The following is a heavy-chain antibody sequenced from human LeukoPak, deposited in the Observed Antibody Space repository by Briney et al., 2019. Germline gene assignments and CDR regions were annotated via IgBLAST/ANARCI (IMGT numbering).Heavy chain of an antibody. V-gene: IGHV1-2*02. CDR2: INPNSGGT. CDR3: ARDLRIVVVITTTYYYGMDV. D-gene: IGHD3-22*01. J-gene: IGHJ6*02. Sequence: ASVKVSCKASGYTFTGYYMHWVRQAPGQGLEWMGWINPNSGGTNYAQKFQGRVTMTRDTSISTAYMELSRLRSDDTAVYYCARDLRIVVVITTTYYYGMDVWGQGTTVTVSS. CDR1: GYTFTGYY.